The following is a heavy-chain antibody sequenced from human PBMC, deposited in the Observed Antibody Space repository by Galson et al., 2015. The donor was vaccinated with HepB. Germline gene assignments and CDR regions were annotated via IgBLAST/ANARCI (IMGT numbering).Heavy chain of an antibody. Sequence: SVKVSCKASGGTFSSYAISWVRQAPGQGLEWMGGIIPIFGTANYAQKFQGRVTITADESTSTAYMELSSLRSEDTAVYYCAREAPPYYDSSGSPSFDYWGQGTLVTVSS. J-gene: IGHJ4*02. CDR1: GGTFSSYA. V-gene: IGHV1-69*13. D-gene: IGHD3-22*01. CDR2: IIPIFGTA. CDR3: AREAPPYYDSSGSPSFDY.